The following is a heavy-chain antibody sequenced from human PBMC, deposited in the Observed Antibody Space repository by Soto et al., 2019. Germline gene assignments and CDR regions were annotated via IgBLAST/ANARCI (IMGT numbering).Heavy chain of an antibody. CDR1: GYSLTSYW. V-gene: IGHV5-10-1*01. CDR3: ARPGERGYSTSSYGSYLYAMDV. D-gene: IGHD6-6*01. J-gene: IGHJ6*02. Sequence: PGESLKISCKGSGYSLTSYWINWVRQMPGKGLEWTGRIDPSDSYTNYSPSFQGHVTISADKSTSTAYLQWSSLKASDTAIYYRARPGERGYSTSSYGSYLYAMDVWGQGTTVTVSS. CDR2: IDPSDSYT.